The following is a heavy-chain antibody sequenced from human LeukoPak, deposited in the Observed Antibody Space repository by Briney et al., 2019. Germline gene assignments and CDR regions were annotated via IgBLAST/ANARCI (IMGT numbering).Heavy chain of an antibody. V-gene: IGHV3-30*18. CDR3: AKGDTAKIFSHTDY. CDR1: GSTFSSYG. J-gene: IGHJ4*02. D-gene: IGHD5-18*01. Sequence: GGSLRLSCAASGSTFSSYGMHWVRQAPGKGLEWVAVISYDGSNKYYADSVKGRFTISRDNSKNTLYLQMNSLRAEDTAVYYCAKGDTAKIFSHTDYWGQGTLVTVSS. CDR2: ISYDGSNK.